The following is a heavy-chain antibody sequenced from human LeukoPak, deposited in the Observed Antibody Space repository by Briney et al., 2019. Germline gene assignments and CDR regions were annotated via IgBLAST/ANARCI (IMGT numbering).Heavy chain of an antibody. CDR3: ARDRGDYGDKRPLDYYYGMDV. D-gene: IGHD4-17*01. CDR1: GFTFSSYG. J-gene: IGHJ6*02. V-gene: IGHV3-30*19. Sequence: PGRSLRLSCAASGFTFSSYGMHWVRQAPGKGLEWVAVISYDGSNKYYADSVKGRFTISRDNSKNTLYLQMNSLRAEDTAVYYCARDRGDYGDKRPLDYYYGMDVWGQGTTVTVSS. CDR2: ISYDGSNK.